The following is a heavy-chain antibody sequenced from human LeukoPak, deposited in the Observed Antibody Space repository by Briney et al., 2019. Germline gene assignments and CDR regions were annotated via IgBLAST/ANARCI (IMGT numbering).Heavy chain of an antibody. CDR2: ISSNGGST. V-gene: IGHV3-64*01. D-gene: IGHD4-17*01. J-gene: IGHJ3*02. Sequence: PGGSLRLSCAASGFTFRKYAMHWVRQAPGKGLEYVSGISSNGGSTSYANSVRGRFTISRDNSKNTLYLQMGSLRAVDMAVYYCAREMTVTGDAFDIWGQGTMVTVSS. CDR1: GFTFRKYA. CDR3: AREMTVTGDAFDI.